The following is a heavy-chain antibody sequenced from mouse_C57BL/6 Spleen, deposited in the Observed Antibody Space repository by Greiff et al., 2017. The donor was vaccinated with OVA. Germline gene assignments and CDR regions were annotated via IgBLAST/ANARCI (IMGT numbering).Heavy chain of an antibody. Sequence: EVKLVESGGGLVKPGGSLKLSCAASGFTFSSYAMSWVRQTPEKRLEWVATISDGGSYTYYPDNVKGRFTISRDNAKNNLYLQMSHLKSEDIAMYYCAREDEASYYFDYWGQGTTLTVSS. D-gene: IGHD6-1*01. CDR1: GFTFSSYA. CDR3: AREDEASYYFDY. J-gene: IGHJ2*01. V-gene: IGHV5-4*01. CDR2: ISDGGSYT.